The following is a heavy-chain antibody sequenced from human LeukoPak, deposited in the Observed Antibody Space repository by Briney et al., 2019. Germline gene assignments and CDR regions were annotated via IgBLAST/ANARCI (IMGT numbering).Heavy chain of an antibody. CDR2: ISSSSSYI. D-gene: IGHD3-10*01. Sequence: GGSLRLSCAASGFTFDDYAMHWVRQAPGKGLEWVSSISSSSSYIYYADSVKDRFTISRDNAKNSPYLQMNSLRAEDTAVYYCAREYGSGSYDGDYWGQGTLVTVSS. J-gene: IGHJ4*02. CDR1: GFTFDDYA. V-gene: IGHV3-21*01. CDR3: AREYGSGSYDGDY.